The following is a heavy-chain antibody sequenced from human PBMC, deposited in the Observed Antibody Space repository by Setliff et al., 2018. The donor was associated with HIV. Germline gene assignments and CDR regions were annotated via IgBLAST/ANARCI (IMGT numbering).Heavy chain of an antibody. CDR2: FYYSGNT. Sequence: SETLSLTCTVSGGSISSSSSYWGWIRQSPGKGLEWIGSFYYSGNTYYNPSLKSRVTISVDTSQSQLSLKLRGVTAADTAVYYCSKRYSDFWSGQTDVWGKGTTVTV. V-gene: IGHV4-39*01. CDR1: GGSISSSSSY. J-gene: IGHJ6*03. D-gene: IGHD3-3*01. CDR3: SKRYSDFWSGQTDV.